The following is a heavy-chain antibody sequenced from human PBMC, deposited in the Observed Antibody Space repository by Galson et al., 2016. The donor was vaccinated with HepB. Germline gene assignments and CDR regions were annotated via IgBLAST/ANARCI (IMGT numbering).Heavy chain of an antibody. CDR2: FRGSGGSP. CDR1: GFIFSSHT. Sequence: SLRLSCAASGFIFSSHTMNWVHQAPGKGLEWVATFRGSGGSPYHADSVKGRFTISRDHSKRTVYLQMNSLRAEDSALYYCAKESQLGDYLDSWGQGTLVAVSS. J-gene: IGHJ4*02. V-gene: IGHV3-23*01. CDR3: AKESQLGDYLDS. D-gene: IGHD3-10*01.